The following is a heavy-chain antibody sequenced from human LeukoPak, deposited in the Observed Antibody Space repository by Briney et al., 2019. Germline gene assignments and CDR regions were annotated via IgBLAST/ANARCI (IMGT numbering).Heavy chain of an antibody. CDR2: IISDGSST. D-gene: IGHD6-19*01. Sequence: GGSLRLSCAASGFTFNRIWMHWVRQAPGKGLEWVSRIISDGSSTNYADSVKGRFTISRDNAKNTLYLQMNSLRAEDTALYYCAREDVDITVATSGAFDIWGQGTMVTVSS. V-gene: IGHV3-74*01. J-gene: IGHJ3*02. CDR1: GFTFNRIW. CDR3: AREDVDITVATSGAFDI.